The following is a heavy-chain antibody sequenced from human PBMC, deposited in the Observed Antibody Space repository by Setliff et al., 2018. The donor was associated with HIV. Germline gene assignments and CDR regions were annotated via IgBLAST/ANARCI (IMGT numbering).Heavy chain of an antibody. CDR2: LYVSGDT. Sequence: PSETPSLTCYVTDDPISSYYWSWVRQPAGKGLEWIGRLYVSGDTNYNPSLKSRVTMSLDTSKKHFSLNLKSVTAADTAVYYCALTGHRLLRGYMDVWGKGTTVTVSS. V-gene: IGHV4-4*07. CDR3: ALTGHRLLRGYMDV. J-gene: IGHJ6*03. CDR1: DDPISSYY. D-gene: IGHD2-15*01.